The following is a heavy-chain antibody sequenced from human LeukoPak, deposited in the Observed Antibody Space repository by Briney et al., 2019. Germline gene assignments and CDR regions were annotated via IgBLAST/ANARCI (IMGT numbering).Heavy chain of an antibody. CDR1: EFTFSSYA. D-gene: IGHD2-21*02. Sequence: TGGSLRLSCTASEFTFSSYAMHWVRQAPGKGLEWVAIVSYDGGNEWYADSVKGRFTISRDNSKNTLYLQMNSLRAEDTAVYYCARDPGKEAYCGGDCYPANWGQGTMVTVSS. J-gene: IGHJ3*01. CDR3: ARDPGKEAYCGGDCYPAN. V-gene: IGHV3-30-3*01. CDR2: VSYDGGNE.